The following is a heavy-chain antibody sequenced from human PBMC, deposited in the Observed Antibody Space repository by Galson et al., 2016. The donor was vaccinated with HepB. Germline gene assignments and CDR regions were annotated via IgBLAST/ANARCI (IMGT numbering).Heavy chain of an antibody. CDR3: VRQQRAGLMNF. V-gene: IGHV4-39*01. D-gene: IGHD6-19*01. CDR1: GGSISNRSYF. CDR2: IYYTGTT. J-gene: IGHJ3*01. Sequence: SETLSLTCNVSGGSISNRSYFWAWIRQPPGKGLEWIATIYYTGTTYYNPSLQSRVTISVDTSKNQFSLKLTSVTAADTALYTCVRQQRAGLMNFWGQGTMVTVSS.